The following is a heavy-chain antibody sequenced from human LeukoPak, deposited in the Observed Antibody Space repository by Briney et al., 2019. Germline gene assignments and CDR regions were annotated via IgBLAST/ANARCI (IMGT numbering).Heavy chain of an antibody. D-gene: IGHD6-19*01. CDR3: AKGNRIAVAGSVFDY. Sequence: PGGSLRLSXAASGFTFSSYAMSWVCQAPGKGLEWVSAISGSGGSTYYADSVKGRFTISRDNSKNTLYLQMNSLRAEDTAVYYCAKGNRIAVAGSVFDYWGQGTLVTVSS. CDR2: ISGSGGST. J-gene: IGHJ4*02. V-gene: IGHV3-23*01. CDR1: GFTFSSYA.